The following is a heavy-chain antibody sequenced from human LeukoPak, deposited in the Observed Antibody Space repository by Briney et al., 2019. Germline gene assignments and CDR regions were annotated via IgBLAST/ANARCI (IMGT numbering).Heavy chain of an antibody. V-gene: IGHV3-48*04. D-gene: IGHD2/OR15-2a*01. CDR1: GLTFSSYS. Sequence: GGSLRLSCAASGLTFSSYSMNWVRQAPGKGLEWVSYISSSSSTIYYADSVKGRFTISRDNAKNSLYLQMNSLRAEDTAVYYCARVDNSQYYYGMDVWGQGTTVTVSS. J-gene: IGHJ6*02. CDR2: ISSSSSTI. CDR3: ARVDNSQYYYGMDV.